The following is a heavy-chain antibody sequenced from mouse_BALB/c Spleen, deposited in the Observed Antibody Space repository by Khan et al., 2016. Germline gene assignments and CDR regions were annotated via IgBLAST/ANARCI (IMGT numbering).Heavy chain of an antibody. D-gene: IGHD2-1*01. CDR1: GFTFISYV. CDR2: INPFNDGT. J-gene: IGHJ4*01. V-gene: IGHV1S136*01. Sequence: VQLQQPGPELVKPGASVKMSCKASGFTFISYVMHWVKQKPGQGLEWIGYINPFNDGTNYNENFKGKATLTSDKSSSTAYMDLSSLTSEDSAVYYCARAGNLAKDYWGQGTSVTVSS. CDR3: ARAGNLAKDY.